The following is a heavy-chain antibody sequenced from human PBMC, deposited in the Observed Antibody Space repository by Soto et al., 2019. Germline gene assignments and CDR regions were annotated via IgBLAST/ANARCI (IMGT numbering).Heavy chain of an antibody. CDR2: ISYSGST. CDR3: ARDFSGPYMYV. CDR1: GGSISSYY. Sequence: QVQLQESGPGLVKPSETLSLTCTVSGGSISSYYWSWIRQPPGKGLEWIGYISYSGSTNHNPSRKSRVTISVDTSKNQFSLKLSSVTAADAAVYYCARDFSGPYMYVWGKGTTVTVSS. D-gene: IGHD3-10*01. V-gene: IGHV4-59*01. J-gene: IGHJ6*03.